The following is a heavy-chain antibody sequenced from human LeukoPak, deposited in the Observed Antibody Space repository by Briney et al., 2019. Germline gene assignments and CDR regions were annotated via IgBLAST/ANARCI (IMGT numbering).Heavy chain of an antibody. V-gene: IGHV3-48*01. CDR3: ARDYKYAFDN. D-gene: IGHD5-24*01. Sequence: TGGSLRLSCAASGFTFSDYSMNWVRQAPGKGLEWISYIGIDSGNTNYEDSVKGRFTISGDKAKNSLYLQMNSLRVEDTAVYYCARDYKYAFDNWGQGTLVTVSS. CDR2: IGIDSGNT. CDR1: GFTFSDYS. J-gene: IGHJ4*02.